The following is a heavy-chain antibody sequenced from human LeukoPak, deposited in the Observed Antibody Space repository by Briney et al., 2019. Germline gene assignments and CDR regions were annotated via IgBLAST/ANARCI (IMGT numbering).Heavy chain of an antibody. CDR3: ARVRLGVGDALDI. CDR1: SGSTSGYY. CDR2: SYYSGST. V-gene: IGHV4-59*01. Sequence: SETLSLTCTVSSGSTSGYYWSWIRQPPGKGLEWIGYSYYSGSTSYSPSLKSRVTILVDTSKNQFSLKLTYVTPADTAVYYCARVRLGVGDALDIWGQGTMVTVST. D-gene: IGHD3-10*01. J-gene: IGHJ3*02.